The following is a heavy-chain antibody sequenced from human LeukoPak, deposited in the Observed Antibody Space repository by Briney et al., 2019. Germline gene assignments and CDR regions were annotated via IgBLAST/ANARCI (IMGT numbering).Heavy chain of an antibody. CDR3: ARAETQYYDFWSGYHNWFDP. D-gene: IGHD3-3*01. J-gene: IGHJ5*02. Sequence: DPSETLSLTCIISGDSSTSDSYYGGWVRQPPGKGLEWIGNIYYSGSTYYNPSLKSRVTMSVDTSKNQFFLKLSSVTAADTAVYYCARAETQYYDFWSGYHNWFDPWGQGTLVTVSS. CDR1: GDSSTSDSYY. CDR2: IYYSGST. V-gene: IGHV4-39*07.